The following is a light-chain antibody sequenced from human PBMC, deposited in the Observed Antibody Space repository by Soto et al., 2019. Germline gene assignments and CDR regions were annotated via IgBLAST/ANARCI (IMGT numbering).Light chain of an antibody. J-gene: IGLJ1*01. CDR1: SSDVGTYNY. Sequence: QSVLTQPASVSGSPGQSITISCTGTSSDVGTYNYVSRYQHHPGKAPKLIIYEVSNRPSGVSNRFSGSKSGSTASLTISGLQAEDEADYPCTSYTRDTALVFGTGTKVTVL. CDR2: EVS. CDR3: TSYTRDTALV. V-gene: IGLV2-14*01.